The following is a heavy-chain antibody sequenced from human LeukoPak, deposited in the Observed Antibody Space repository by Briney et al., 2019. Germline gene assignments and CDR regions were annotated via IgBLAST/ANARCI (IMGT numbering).Heavy chain of an antibody. Sequence: ASVKVSCKASGYTFTGHNMHWVRQTPGQGPDWMGWINPKSGATKYAQKFQDRVTRTRDTSIDTVYMELSSLGSDDTVLYYCVRTSDYGAPYGFDYWGQGTLVTVS. CDR3: VRTSDYGAPYGFDY. CDR2: INPKSGAT. D-gene: IGHD4-17*01. V-gene: IGHV1-2*01. CDR1: GYTFTGHN. J-gene: IGHJ4*02.